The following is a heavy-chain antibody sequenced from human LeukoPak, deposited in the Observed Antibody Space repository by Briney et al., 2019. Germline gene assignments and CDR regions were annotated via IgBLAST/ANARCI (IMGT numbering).Heavy chain of an antibody. D-gene: IGHD3-22*01. CDR1: GFTFSSYW. CDR2: IRNDGSST. J-gene: IGHJ4*02. CDR3: AREQGYYSVPGY. V-gene: IGHV3-74*01. Sequence: HPGGSLRLSCAASGFTFSSYWMHWVRQAPGKGPVLVARIRNDGSSTDYADSVKGRFTISRDNAKNTLYLQMNSLRAEDTAVYYCAREQGYYSVPGYWGQGTLVTVSS.